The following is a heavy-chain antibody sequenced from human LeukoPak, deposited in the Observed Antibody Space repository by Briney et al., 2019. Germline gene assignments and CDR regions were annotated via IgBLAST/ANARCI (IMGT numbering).Heavy chain of an antibody. CDR1: GGSISRYY. V-gene: IGHV4-4*07. Sequence: PSETLSLTCPVSGGSISRYYWSWIRQPAGKGLEWIGRIYTSGSTNYNPSLKSRVTMSIDTSKNQFSLKLSSVTAADTAVYYCARDADYGDFDYWGQGTLVTVSS. J-gene: IGHJ4*02. CDR3: ARDADYGDFDY. CDR2: IYTSGST. D-gene: IGHD4-17*01.